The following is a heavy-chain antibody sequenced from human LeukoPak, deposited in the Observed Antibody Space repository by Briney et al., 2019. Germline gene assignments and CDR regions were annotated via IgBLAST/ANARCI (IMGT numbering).Heavy chain of an antibody. D-gene: IGHD3-16*02. CDR2: ISSSGSTI. CDR3: ARDPLTFGGVIANPNFDY. CDR1: GFTFSSYE. Sequence: GGSLRLSCAASGFTFSSYEMNWLRQAPGKGLEGVSYISSSGSTIYYADSVKGRFTISRDNAKNSLHLQMNSLRAEDTAVYYCARDPLTFGGVIANPNFDYWGQGTLVTVSS. J-gene: IGHJ4*02. V-gene: IGHV3-48*03.